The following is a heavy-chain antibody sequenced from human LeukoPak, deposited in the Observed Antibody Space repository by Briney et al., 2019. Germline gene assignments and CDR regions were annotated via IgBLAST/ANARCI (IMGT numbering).Heavy chain of an antibody. CDR3: ARVPPLNYRDWYFDL. Sequence: PGRSLRLSCAASGFTFSSYSMNWVRQAPGKGLEWVSSISGSSSYIYYADSVKGRFTISRDNAKNSLHLQMNSLRAEDTAVYYCARVPPLNYRDWYFDLWGRGTLVTVSS. J-gene: IGHJ2*01. CDR1: GFTFSSYS. V-gene: IGHV3-21*01. D-gene: IGHD1-7*01. CDR2: ISGSSSYI.